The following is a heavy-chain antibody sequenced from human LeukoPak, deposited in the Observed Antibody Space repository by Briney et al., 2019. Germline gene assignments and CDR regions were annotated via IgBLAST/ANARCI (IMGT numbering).Heavy chain of an antibody. CDR1: GGSISSYY. Sequence: PSETLSLTCTVSGGSISSYYWSWIRQPAGKGLEWIGRIYTSGSTNYNPSLKSRVTMSVDTSKNQFSLKLSSVTAADTAVYYCAREGGPHYYDSSGSFDWGPGTLVTVSS. J-gene: IGHJ4*02. V-gene: IGHV4-4*07. D-gene: IGHD3-22*01. CDR2: IYTSGST. CDR3: AREGGPHYYDSSGSFD.